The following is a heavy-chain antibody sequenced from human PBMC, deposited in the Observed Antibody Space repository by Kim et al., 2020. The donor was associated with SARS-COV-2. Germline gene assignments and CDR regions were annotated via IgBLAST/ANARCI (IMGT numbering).Heavy chain of an antibody. D-gene: IGHD3-10*01. Sequence: ASVKVSYKASGFTFSDYAMYWVRQAPGQRLEWMGWINAGSGNTRYSQKFQGRVTITWDTSASTAYMDLTSLRFEDTAVYYCARERFGGSFDYWGQGTLVT. J-gene: IGHJ4*02. CDR1: GFTFSDYA. CDR3: ARERFGGSFDY. V-gene: IGHV1-3*01. CDR2: INAGSGNT.